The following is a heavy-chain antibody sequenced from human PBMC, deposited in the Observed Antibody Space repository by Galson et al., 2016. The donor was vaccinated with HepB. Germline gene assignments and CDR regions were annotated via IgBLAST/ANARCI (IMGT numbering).Heavy chain of an antibody. J-gene: IGHJ4*02. CDR1: GTSISSDYY. CDR3: ARQLRRFEWLLKAWYFDY. D-gene: IGHD3-3*01. V-gene: IGHV4-39*01. Sequence: LSLTCTVSGTSISSDYYWAWIRQPPGKGLEWIGSIHYSGNTYYNPSLKSRVAITVDMSKKQFSLKLTSVTAADTAVYYCARQLRRFEWLLKAWYFDYWGQGTLVTVSS. CDR2: IHYSGNT.